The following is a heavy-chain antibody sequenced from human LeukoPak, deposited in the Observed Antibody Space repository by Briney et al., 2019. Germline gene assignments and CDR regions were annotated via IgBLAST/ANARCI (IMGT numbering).Heavy chain of an antibody. CDR1: AFSFSDHS. V-gene: IGHV3-23*01. CDR3: VKDGAQPGYYFDF. Sequence: GGSLRLSCAASAFSFSDHSMSWVRQAPGKGLEWVSVISDDGGRTYYSDSVKGRFTTSRDNFRNTLYLQMHSLRPEDTAVYFCVKDGAQPGYYFDFWGQGTLVTVSS. CDR2: ISDDGGRT. J-gene: IGHJ4*02. D-gene: IGHD1-26*01.